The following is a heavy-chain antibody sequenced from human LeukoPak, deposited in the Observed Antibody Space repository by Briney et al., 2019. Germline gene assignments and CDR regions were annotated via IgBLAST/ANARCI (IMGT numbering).Heavy chain of an antibody. CDR1: GYSFTSYW. CDR2: IYPGDSDT. CDR3: ATGYCSSTSCYRFFDY. D-gene: IGHD2-2*02. Sequence: PGESLKISCKGSGYSFTSYWIGWVRQMPGKGLEWMGIIYPGDSDTRYSPSFQGQVTISADKSISTAYLQWSSLKASDTAMYYCATGYCSSTSCYRFFDYWGQGTLVTVSS. J-gene: IGHJ4*02. V-gene: IGHV5-51*01.